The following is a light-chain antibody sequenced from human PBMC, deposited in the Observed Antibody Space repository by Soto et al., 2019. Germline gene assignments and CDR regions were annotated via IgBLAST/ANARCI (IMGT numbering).Light chain of an antibody. CDR3: QQATSFPRT. CDR1: QCISSW. V-gene: IGKV1-12*01. J-gene: IGKJ1*01. CDR2: AAS. Sequence: DIQMTQSPSSVSASVGDRVTITCRASQCISSWLAWYQQKPGKAPNLLIYAASNLQSGVPSKFSGSGSGTDFTLTISSLQPEDFATYFCQQATSFPRTFGQGTKVEIK.